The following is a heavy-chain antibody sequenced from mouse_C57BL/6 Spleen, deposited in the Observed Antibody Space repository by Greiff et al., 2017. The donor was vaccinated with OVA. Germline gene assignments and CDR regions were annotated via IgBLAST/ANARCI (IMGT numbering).Heavy chain of an antibody. CDR2: ISSGGSYT. CDR3: ARHGAGNYFYAMDY. CDR1: GFTFSSYG. D-gene: IGHD2-1*01. V-gene: IGHV5-6*01. Sequence: EVKLMESGGDLVKPGGSLKLSCAASGFTFSSYGMSWVRQTPDKRLEWVATISSGGSYTYYPDSVKGRFTISRDNAKNTLYLQMSSLKSEDTAMYYCARHGAGNYFYAMDYWGQGTSVTVSS. J-gene: IGHJ4*01.